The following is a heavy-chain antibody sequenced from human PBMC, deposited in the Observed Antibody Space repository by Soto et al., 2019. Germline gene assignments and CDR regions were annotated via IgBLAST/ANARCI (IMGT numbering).Heavy chain of an antibody. CDR3: ARVPYNWFDP. Sequence: SETLSLTCTVSGGSISSGGYYWSWIRQHPGKGLEWIGYIYYSGSTYYNPSLKSRVTISVDTSKNQFPLKLSSVTAADTAVYYCARVPYNWFDPWGQGTLVTVSS. CDR2: IYYSGST. V-gene: IGHV4-31*03. J-gene: IGHJ5*02. CDR1: GGSISSGGYY.